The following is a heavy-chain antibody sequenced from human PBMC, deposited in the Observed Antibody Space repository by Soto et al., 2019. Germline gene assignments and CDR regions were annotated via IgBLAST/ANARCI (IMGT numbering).Heavy chain of an antibody. D-gene: IGHD4-17*01. J-gene: IGHJ5*02. V-gene: IGHV4-59*12. CDR3: ARVESVKYNWFDP. CDR2: IYYSGST. CDR1: GGSIRSYY. Sequence: SETLSLTCTVSGGSIRSYYWSWIRQPPGKGLEWIGYIYYSGSTNYNPSLKSRVTISVDKSKNQFSLKLSSVTAADTAVYYCARVESVKYNWFDPWGQGTLVTVSS.